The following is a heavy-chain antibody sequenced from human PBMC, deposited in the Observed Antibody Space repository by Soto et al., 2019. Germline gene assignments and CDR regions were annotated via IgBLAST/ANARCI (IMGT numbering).Heavy chain of an antibody. V-gene: IGHV3-30*14. CDR3: ARAGPGMDV. CDR1: GFTLSDFA. J-gene: IGHJ6*02. Sequence: QVQLVQSGGGVVQPGRSLRLSCAASGFTLSDFAMHWVRQAPGKGLEWVALISNDGGIEHYGDSVRGRFTISRDNSKHMLYLQMTSLRVEDTAVYYCARAGPGMDVLGQWTTFPVSS. CDR2: ISNDGGIE.